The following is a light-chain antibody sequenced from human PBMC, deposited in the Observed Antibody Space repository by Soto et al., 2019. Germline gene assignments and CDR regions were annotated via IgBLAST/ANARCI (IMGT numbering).Light chain of an antibody. CDR3: LLYLGGDSWV. CDR2: NTN. V-gene: IGLV7-43*01. CDR1: TGAVTSGHF. J-gene: IGLJ3*02. Sequence: QAVVTQEPSLTVSPGGTVTLTCASSTGAVTSGHFPNWFQQKPGQAPRALIYNTNNKHSWTPARFSGSLLGGKGALTLSGVQPEDEAEYYCLLYLGGDSWVFGGGTKLTVL.